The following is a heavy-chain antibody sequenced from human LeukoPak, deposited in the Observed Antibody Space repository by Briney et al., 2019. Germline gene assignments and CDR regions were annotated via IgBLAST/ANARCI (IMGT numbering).Heavy chain of an antibody. D-gene: IGHD4-17*01. J-gene: IGHJ4*02. CDR2: ISSSSSYI. CDR1: GFTFSSSG. CDR3: ARELTIYGDLAY. Sequence: GGSLRLSCAASGFTFSSSGMNWVRQAPGKGLEWVSSISSSSSYIYYADSVKGRFTISRDNAKNSLYLQMNSLRAEDTAVYYCARELTIYGDLAYWGQGTLVTVSS. V-gene: IGHV3-21*01.